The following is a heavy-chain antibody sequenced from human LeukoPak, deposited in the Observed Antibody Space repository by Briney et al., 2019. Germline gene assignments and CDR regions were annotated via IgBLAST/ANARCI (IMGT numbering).Heavy chain of an antibody. CDR3: ARAGQFISARPITFDY. V-gene: IGHV4-59*01. CDR1: GGSISNYY. D-gene: IGHD6-6*01. Sequence: PSETLSLTCTVSGGSISNYYWCWIRHPPGKGLGWIGYIYYSGSTNSNPSLKSRVTISLDTSKNQFSLKLSSVTAANTAVYYCARAGQFISARPITFDYWGQGSLVTVSS. J-gene: IGHJ4*02. CDR2: IYYSGST.